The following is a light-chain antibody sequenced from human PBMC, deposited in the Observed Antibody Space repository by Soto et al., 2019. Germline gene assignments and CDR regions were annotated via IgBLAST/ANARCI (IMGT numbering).Light chain of an antibody. CDR3: QQYNSWPLT. CDR2: GAS. V-gene: IGKV3-15*01. Sequence: ETVMTQSPATLSVSPGERATLSCRASQSVSSNLAWYQQKPGQAPRLLIYGASTRATGIPARFSGSGSGTEFTLTISRLQSEDLAVYSCQQYNSWPLTFGGGTKVEIK. CDR1: QSVSSN. J-gene: IGKJ4*01.